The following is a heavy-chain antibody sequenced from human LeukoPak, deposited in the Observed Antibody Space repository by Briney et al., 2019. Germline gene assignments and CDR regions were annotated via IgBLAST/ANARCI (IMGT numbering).Heavy chain of an antibody. J-gene: IGHJ6*02. CDR1: GFTFSSYG. CDR3: AKEQARSHGMDV. V-gene: IGHV3-30*18. Sequence: GSLRPSCAASGFTFSSYGMHWVRQAPGKGLEWVAVISYDGSNEYYADSVKGRFTISRDNSKNTLYLQMNSLGAEDTAVYYCAKEQARSHGMDVWGQGTTVTVSS. CDR2: ISYDGSNE.